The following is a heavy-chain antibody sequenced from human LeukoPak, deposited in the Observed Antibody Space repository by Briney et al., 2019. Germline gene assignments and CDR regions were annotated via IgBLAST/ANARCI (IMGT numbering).Heavy chain of an antibody. CDR1: GFTFSGFA. Sequence: GGSLRLSCAASGFTFSGFAMSWVRRTPGKGLEWVSGISGSGDNTLYADSVKGRFTISRDNSKNTLYLQMNSLRAEDTAVYYCAKCLVSSSTSCYYDWGQGTLVTVSS. CDR3: AKCLVSSSTSCYYD. V-gene: IGHV3-23*01. CDR2: ISGSGDNT. D-gene: IGHD2-2*01. J-gene: IGHJ4*02.